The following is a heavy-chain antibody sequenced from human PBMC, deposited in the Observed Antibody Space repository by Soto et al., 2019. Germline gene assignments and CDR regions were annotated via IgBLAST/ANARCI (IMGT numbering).Heavy chain of an antibody. D-gene: IGHD2-15*01. CDR2: INAGNGNT. CDR3: ARRTLKYCSGGSCYSGTWFDP. Sequence: QVQLVQSGAEVKKPGASVKVSCKASGYTFTSYAMHWVRQAPGQRLEWMGWINAGNGNTKYSQKFQGRVTITRDTSASTAYMELSSLRSEDTAMYYCARRTLKYCSGGSCYSGTWFDPWGQGTLVTVSS. J-gene: IGHJ5*02. V-gene: IGHV1-3*01. CDR1: GYTFTSYA.